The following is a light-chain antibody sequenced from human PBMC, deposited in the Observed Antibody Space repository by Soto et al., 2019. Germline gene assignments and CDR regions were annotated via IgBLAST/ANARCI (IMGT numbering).Light chain of an antibody. CDR3: QQYNNWPLT. Sequence: EIVLTQSPATLSVSPGERATLSCRASQSGSSDLAWFQQKPGQAPRLLIYGASTRATGIPARFSGSGSGTEFTLTISSLQSEDVAIYYCQQYNNWPLTFGGGTKVEIK. V-gene: IGKV3-15*01. CDR2: GAS. CDR1: QSGSSD. J-gene: IGKJ4*01.